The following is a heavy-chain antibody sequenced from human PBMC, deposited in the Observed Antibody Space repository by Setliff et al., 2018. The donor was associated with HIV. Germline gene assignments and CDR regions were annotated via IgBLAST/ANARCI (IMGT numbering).Heavy chain of an antibody. D-gene: IGHD3-9*01. CDR1: GYSFINYG. Sequence: RASVKVSCKASGYSFINYGISWVRQAPGQGLEWMGWISAYTGHTDYASRLLGRVTLTTDTSTSTASMELRSLSSDDTAVYFCARARLQGIVTAVGPRDNCLDPWGQGTRVTVSS. CDR2: ISAYTGHT. CDR3: ARARLQGIVTAVGPRDNCLDP. V-gene: IGHV1-18*01. J-gene: IGHJ5*02.